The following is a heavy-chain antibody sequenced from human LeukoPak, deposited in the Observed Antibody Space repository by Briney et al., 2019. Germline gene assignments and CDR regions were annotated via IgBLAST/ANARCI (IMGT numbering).Heavy chain of an antibody. CDR2: FDPEDGET. V-gene: IGHV1-24*01. CDR1: GCTLTELS. Sequence: GASVKVSCKVSGCTLTELSMHWVRQAPGKGLEWMGGFDPEDGETIYAQKFQGRVTMTEDTSTDTAYMELSSLRSEDTAVYYCATTLAAAGTPDKDWYFDLWGRGTLVTVSS. CDR3: ATTLAAAGTPDKDWYFDL. D-gene: IGHD6-13*01. J-gene: IGHJ2*01.